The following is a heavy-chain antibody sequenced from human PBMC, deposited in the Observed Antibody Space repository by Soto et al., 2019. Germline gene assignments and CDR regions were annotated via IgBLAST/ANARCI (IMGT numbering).Heavy chain of an antibody. V-gene: IGHV1-69*13. Sequence: ASVKVSCKASGYAFTGYYMHWVRQAPGQGLEWMGWIIPIFGTANYAQKFQGRVTITADESTSTAYMELSSLRSEGTAVYYCASPHIRPTDAFDIWGQGTMVTVSS. CDR2: IIPIFGTA. CDR1: GYAFTGYY. D-gene: IGHD3-3*02. J-gene: IGHJ3*02. CDR3: ASPHIRPTDAFDI.